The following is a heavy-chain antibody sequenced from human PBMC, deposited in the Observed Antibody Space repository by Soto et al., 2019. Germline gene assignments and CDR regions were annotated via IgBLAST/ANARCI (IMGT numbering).Heavy chain of an antibody. CDR2: ISSSSSYI. CDR3: PRGDSTGPEGVDY. V-gene: IGHV3-21*01. CDR1: GFTFSSYS. D-gene: IGHD4-4*01. J-gene: IGHJ4*02. Sequence: EVLLVESGGGLVKPGWSLRLSCAASGFTFSSYSMNWVRQAPGKWLEWVSSISSSSSYIYYAASVKVRFTISRDTANTSLYLQMNSRRAEDPAVYYCPRGDSTGPEGVDYWGQGTLVTVSS.